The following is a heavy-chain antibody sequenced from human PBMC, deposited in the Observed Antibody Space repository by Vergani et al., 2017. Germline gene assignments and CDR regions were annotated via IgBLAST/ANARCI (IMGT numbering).Heavy chain of an antibody. Sequence: QVQLVQSGAEVKKPGSSVKVSCKASGGTFSSYTISWVRQAPGQRLEWMGWINAGNGNTKYSQKFQGRVTITRDTSASTAYMELSSLRSEDTAVYYCARDRAAMRGADYWGQGTLVTVSS. CDR2: INAGNGNT. V-gene: IGHV1-3*01. D-gene: IGHD2-2*01. CDR3: ARDRAAMRGADY. CDR1: GGTFSSYT. J-gene: IGHJ4*02.